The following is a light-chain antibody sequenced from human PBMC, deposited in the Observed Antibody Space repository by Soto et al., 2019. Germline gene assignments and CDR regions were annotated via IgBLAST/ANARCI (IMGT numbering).Light chain of an antibody. J-gene: IGLJ2*01. CDR3: CSYAETYNVV. CDR2: DVN. V-gene: IGLV2-11*01. Sequence: QSALTQPRSVSGSPGQSVTLSCTGPSSDVGGSTYVSWYQHHPGRAPKLLVFDVNKRPSGVPDRFSGSKSGNTASLTISGLQADDEADYYCCSYAETYNVVFGGGTQLTVL. CDR1: SSDVGGSTY.